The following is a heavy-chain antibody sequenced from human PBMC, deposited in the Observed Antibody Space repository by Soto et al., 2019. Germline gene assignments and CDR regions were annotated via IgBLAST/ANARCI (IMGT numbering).Heavy chain of an antibody. Sequence: PGESLKISCQGSGYSFTSYWISWVRPLPGKGLEWMGRIDPSDSYTNYSPSFQGHVTISADKSISTAYLQWSSLKASDTAMYYCARQEASSSSFYYYYYGMDVWGQGTTVTVSS. V-gene: IGHV5-10-1*01. D-gene: IGHD6-6*01. CDR1: GYSFTSYW. CDR3: ARQEASSSSFYYYYYGMDV. CDR2: IDPSDSYT. J-gene: IGHJ6*02.